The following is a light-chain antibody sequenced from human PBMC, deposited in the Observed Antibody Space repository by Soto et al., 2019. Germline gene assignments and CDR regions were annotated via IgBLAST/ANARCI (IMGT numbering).Light chain of an antibody. CDR2: DAS. CDR1: QSVSSY. J-gene: IGKJ5*01. Sequence: IVLTQSPATLSLSPGERATLSCRASQSVSSYVAWYQQKPGQAPRPLIYDASNRATGIPARFSGSGSGTDFPLTISILEPEDSAVDYCQQRSTWPTFGQGTRLEI. V-gene: IGKV3-11*01. CDR3: QQRSTWPT.